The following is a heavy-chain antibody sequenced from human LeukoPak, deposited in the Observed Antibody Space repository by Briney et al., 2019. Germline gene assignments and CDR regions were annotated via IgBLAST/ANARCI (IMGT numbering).Heavy chain of an antibody. CDR3: AGHHPRNTVDF. V-gene: IGHV4-59*08. J-gene: IGHJ4*02. CDR2: ISDIGSI. Sequence: PSETLSLTCTVSGGSISSYYWSWIRQPSGKGLEWIAYISDIGSINYNPSLKSRVTISLETSKNQFSLKLSSVTAADTAVYYCAGHHPRNTVDFWGQGTLVTVSS. CDR1: GGSISSYY. D-gene: IGHD2-8*02.